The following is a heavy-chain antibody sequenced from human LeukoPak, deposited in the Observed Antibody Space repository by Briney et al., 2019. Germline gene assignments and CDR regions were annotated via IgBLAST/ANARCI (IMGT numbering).Heavy chain of an antibody. Sequence: SETLSLTCTVSGGSISSYYWSWIRQPAGKGLEWIGRIYTSGSTNYNPSLKSRVTMSVDTSKNQFSLKLSSVTAADTAVYYCARDSSGWWTDWFDPWGQGTLVTVSS. CDR3: ARDSSGWWTDWFDP. V-gene: IGHV4-4*07. CDR1: GGSISSYY. D-gene: IGHD6-19*01. J-gene: IGHJ5*02. CDR2: IYTSGST.